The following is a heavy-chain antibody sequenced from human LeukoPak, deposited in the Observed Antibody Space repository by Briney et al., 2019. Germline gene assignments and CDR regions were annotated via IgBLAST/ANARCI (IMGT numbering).Heavy chain of an antibody. D-gene: IGHD1-26*01. CDR3: ARGHRSMNEPSLIDS. CDR2: IYYSGST. V-gene: IGHV4-38-2*02. Sequence: PSETLSLTCTVSGYSISSGYYWAWIRQPPGKGLEWIGSIYYSGSTYYNPSLKSRVTISVDTSKNQFSLKLSSVTAADTAVYYCARGHRSMNEPSLIDSWGQGTLVTVSS. J-gene: IGHJ4*02. CDR1: GYSISSGYY.